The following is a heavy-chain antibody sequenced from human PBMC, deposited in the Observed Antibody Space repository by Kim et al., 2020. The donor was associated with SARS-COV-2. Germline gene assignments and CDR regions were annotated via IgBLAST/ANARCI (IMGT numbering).Heavy chain of an antibody. CDR1: GFTFSSYA. V-gene: IGHV3-23*01. D-gene: IGHD2-2*01. CDR3: ANSPPMYEYQLLSIEDYYYYGMDV. CDR2: ISGSGGST. J-gene: IGHJ6*02. Sequence: GGSLRLSCAASGFTFSSYAMSWVRQAPGKGLEWVSAISGSGGSTYYADSVKGRFTISRDNSKNTLYLQMNSLRAEDTAVYYCANSPPMYEYQLLSIEDYYYYGMDVWGQGTTVTVSS.